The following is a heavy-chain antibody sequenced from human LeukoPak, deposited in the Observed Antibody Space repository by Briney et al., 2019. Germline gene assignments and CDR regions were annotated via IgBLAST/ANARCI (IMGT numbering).Heavy chain of an antibody. V-gene: IGHV4-30-2*01. D-gene: IGHD3-3*01. Sequence: KASETLSLTCNVSGGSISSGGYYWTWIRQPPGKGLELIGFTYASGTTYYNPSLKKRVTISVHGSKNQFSLNLSSATAADTAVYYCARGEITIRGNGNWFDPWGQGTLVTVSS. CDR3: ARGEITIRGNGNWFDP. CDR2: TYASGTT. J-gene: IGHJ5*02. CDR1: GGSISSGGYY.